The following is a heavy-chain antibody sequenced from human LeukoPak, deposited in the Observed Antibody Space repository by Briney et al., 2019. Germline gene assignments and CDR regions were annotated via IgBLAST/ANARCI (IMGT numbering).Heavy chain of an antibody. CDR2: ISGSGGST. CDR1: GFTFSSYA. D-gene: IGHD2-2*02. V-gene: IGHV3-23*01. CDR3: AKDIVVVPAAIPDTFGY. Sequence: PGGSLRLSCAASGFTFSSYAMSWVRQAPGKGLEWVSAISGSGGSTYYADSVKGRFTISRDNSKNTLYLQMNSLRAEDTAVYYCAKDIVVVPAAIPDTFGYWGQGTLVTVSS. J-gene: IGHJ4*02.